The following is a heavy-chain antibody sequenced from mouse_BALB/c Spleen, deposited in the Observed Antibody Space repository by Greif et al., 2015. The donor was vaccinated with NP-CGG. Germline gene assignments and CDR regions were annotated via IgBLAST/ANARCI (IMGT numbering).Heavy chain of an antibody. D-gene: IGHD2-14*01. Sequence: EVKLVDSGGGLVKPGGSLKLSCAASGFTFSDYYMYWVRQTPEKRLEWVATISDGGSYTYYPDSVKGRFTISRDNAKNNLYLQMSSLKSEDTAMYYCARDGDYRYDGAWFAYWGQGTLVTVSA. CDR3: ARDGDYRYDGAWFAY. CDR1: GFTFSDYY. V-gene: IGHV5-4*02. J-gene: IGHJ3*01. CDR2: ISDGGSYT.